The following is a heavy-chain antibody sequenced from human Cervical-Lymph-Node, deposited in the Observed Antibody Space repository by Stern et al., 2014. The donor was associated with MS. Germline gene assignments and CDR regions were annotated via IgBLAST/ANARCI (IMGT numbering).Heavy chain of an antibody. Sequence: EVQLLESGAEVKKPGESLKISCKGSGYSFTANWIAWVLQMPGKGLEWMVIVYPGDSHTRYSQSFQGRVTISADKSISTASLQWSSLKASDTAMYYCARDYGDYAFDYWGQGTLVTVSS. CDR3: ARDYGDYAFDY. V-gene: IGHV5-51*01. J-gene: IGHJ4*02. CDR2: VYPGDSHT. CDR1: GYSFTANW. D-gene: IGHD4-17*01.